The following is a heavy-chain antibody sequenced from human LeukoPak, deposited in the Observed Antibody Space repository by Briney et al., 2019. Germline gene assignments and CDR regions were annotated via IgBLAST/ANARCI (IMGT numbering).Heavy chain of an antibody. CDR2: IYSTGST. V-gene: IGHV4-59*08. Sequence: YPSETLSLTCAVSGYSISSDYWSWFRQPPGKGLEWIGYIYSTGSTNYSPSLRSRGTISIATSKNQFSLMLRSVTAADTAIFYCARRAYYDSGGYDAPAGYCDLWGGGTLVSVSS. CDR3: ARRAYYDSGGYDAPAGYCDL. J-gene: IGHJ2*01. CDR1: GYSISSDY. D-gene: IGHD3-22*01.